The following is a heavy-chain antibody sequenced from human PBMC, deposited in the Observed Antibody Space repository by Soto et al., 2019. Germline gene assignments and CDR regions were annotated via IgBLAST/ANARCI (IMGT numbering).Heavy chain of an antibody. V-gene: IGHV1-18*01. J-gene: IGHJ6*02. CDR1: GYTFTSYG. CDR3: ARSCGRAAAGSSSYYYGMDV. D-gene: IGHD6-13*01. Sequence: QVQLVQSGAEVKKPGASVKVSCKASGYTFTSYGISWVRQAPGQGLEWMGWISAYNGNTNYAQKVQGRVTMTTETSTSNAYMELRSLRSDDTAVYYCARSCGRAAAGSSSYYYGMDVWGQGTTVTVSS. CDR2: ISAYNGNT.